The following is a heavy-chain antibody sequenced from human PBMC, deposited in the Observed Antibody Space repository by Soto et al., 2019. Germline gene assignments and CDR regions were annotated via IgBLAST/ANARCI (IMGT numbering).Heavy chain of an antibody. CDR1: GFTFSSYA. D-gene: IGHD2-2*01. Sequence: EVQLLESGGGLVQPGGSLRLSCAASGFTFSSYAMSWVRQAPGKGLEWVSAISGSGDSTYYADSVKGRFTISRDNSKNTLYLQMNSLRAEDTAVYHFAKVVLRYCTSTSCHAYWFDPWGQGTLVTVSS. CDR2: ISGSGDST. V-gene: IGHV3-23*01. CDR3: AKVVLRYCTSTSCHAYWFDP. J-gene: IGHJ5*02.